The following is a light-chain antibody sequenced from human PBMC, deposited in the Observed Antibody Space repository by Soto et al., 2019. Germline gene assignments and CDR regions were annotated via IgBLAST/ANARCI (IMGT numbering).Light chain of an antibody. J-gene: IGKJ4*01. Sequence: DIQMTQSPSSLSASVGDRVTITCRASQSISSYLNWYQQKPGKAPKLLIYAASSLQSGVPSRFSGSGSGTDFTLTISSLQPEDSATYYSQQSYSTPLTFGGGTKVEI. CDR2: AAS. CDR1: QSISSY. CDR3: QQSYSTPLT. V-gene: IGKV1-39*01.